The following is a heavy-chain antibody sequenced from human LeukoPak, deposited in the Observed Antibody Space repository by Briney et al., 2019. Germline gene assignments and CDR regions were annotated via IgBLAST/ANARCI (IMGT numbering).Heavy chain of an antibody. CDR2: IYYSGST. Sequence: PSETLSLTCTVSGGSISSYYWSWIRQPPGKGLEWIGYIYYSGSTNYNPSLKSRVTISVDTSKNQFSLKLSSVTAADTAVYYCARGGEAVAGFDHWGQGTLVTVSS. CDR1: GGSISSYY. V-gene: IGHV4-59*08. CDR3: ARGGEAVAGFDH. J-gene: IGHJ4*02. D-gene: IGHD6-19*01.